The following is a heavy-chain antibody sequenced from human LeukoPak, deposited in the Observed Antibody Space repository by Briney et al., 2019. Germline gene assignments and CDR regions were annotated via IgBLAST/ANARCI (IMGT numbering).Heavy chain of an antibody. CDR2: VGTDGSA. J-gene: IGHJ5*01. V-gene: IGHV3-23*01. D-gene: IGHD2-21*01. Sequence: GGPLRLSCAASGFTFDKYAMSWVRQAPGKGLEWVSSVGTDGSAVYADSVKGRFTVSRDNSNNMLYLQMNSLRADDTAMYYCAKDPVRRSLFLCCSFASWGQGTLVTVSS. CDR3: AKDPVRRSLFLCCSFAS. CDR1: GFTFDKYA.